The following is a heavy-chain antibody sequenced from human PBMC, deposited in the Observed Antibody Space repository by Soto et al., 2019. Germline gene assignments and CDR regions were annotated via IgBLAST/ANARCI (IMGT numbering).Heavy chain of an antibody. Sequence: SETLSLTCTVSGGSISSYYWSWIRQPPGKGLEWIGYIYYSGSTNYNPSLKSRVTISVDTSKNQFSLKLSSVTAADTAVYYCARVKQQLVLRVGDGTHTWFDPWGQGTLVTVSS. CDR2: IYYSGST. CDR1: GGSISSYY. CDR3: ARVKQQLVLRVGDGTHTWFDP. V-gene: IGHV4-59*01. J-gene: IGHJ5*02. D-gene: IGHD6-13*01.